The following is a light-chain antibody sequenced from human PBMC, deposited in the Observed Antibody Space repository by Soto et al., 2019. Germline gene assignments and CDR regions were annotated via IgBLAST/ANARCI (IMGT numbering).Light chain of an antibody. V-gene: IGKV3-15*01. CDR2: DTS. Sequence: EVVLTHSPXTXXXXXGXXGSXSXXASQGIGDTLAWYQHKPGQTPRLLIYDTSARATGVPARFSGSRSGPEFTLTISSLQSEDFAVYYCQQYNTLPLTFGGGTKVDIK. J-gene: IGKJ4*01. CDR3: QQYNTLPLT. CDR1: QGIGDT.